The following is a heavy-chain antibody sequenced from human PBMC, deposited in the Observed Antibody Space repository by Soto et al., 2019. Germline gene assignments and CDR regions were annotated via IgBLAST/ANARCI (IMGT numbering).Heavy chain of an antibody. CDR3: ARDPSHYYDSSGYEVNWFDP. CDR1: GGTFSSYA. CDR2: IIPIFGTA. V-gene: IGHV1-69*13. D-gene: IGHD3-22*01. Sequence: SVKVSCNASGGTFSSYAISWVRQAPGQGLEWMGGIIPIFGTANYAQKFQGRVTITADESTSTAYMELSSLRSEDTAVYYCARDPSHYYDSSGYEVNWFDPWG. J-gene: IGHJ5*02.